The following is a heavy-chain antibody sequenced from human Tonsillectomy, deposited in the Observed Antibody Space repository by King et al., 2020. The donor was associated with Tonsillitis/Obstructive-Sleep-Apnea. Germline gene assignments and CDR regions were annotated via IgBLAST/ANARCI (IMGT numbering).Heavy chain of an antibody. CDR3: ARSVVPAAKGYYYYMDV. J-gene: IGHJ6*03. CDR2: IDPSDSYT. D-gene: IGHD2-2*01. V-gene: IGHV5-10-1*01. Sequence: QLVQSGAEVKKPGESLRISCKGSGYSFTSYWSSWLRQMPGKGLEWMGRIDPSDSYTNYSPSFQGHVTISADKSISTAYLQWSSLKASDTAMYYCARSVVPAAKGYYYYMDVWGKGTTVTVSS. CDR1: GYSFTSYW.